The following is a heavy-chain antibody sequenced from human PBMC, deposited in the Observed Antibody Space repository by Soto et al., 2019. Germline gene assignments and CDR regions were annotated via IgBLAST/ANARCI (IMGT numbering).Heavy chain of an antibody. CDR1: GFTFSSYG. D-gene: IGHD2-2*01. Sequence: QVQLVESGGGVVQPGRSLRLSCAASGFTFSSYGMHWVRQAPGKGLEWVAVIWYDGSNKYYADSVKGRFTISRDNSKNTLYLQMNSLRAEDTAVYYCATNIVVVPAALDYYYYGMDVWGQGTTVTVSS. CDR3: ATNIVVVPAALDYYYYGMDV. CDR2: IWYDGSNK. J-gene: IGHJ6*02. V-gene: IGHV3-33*01.